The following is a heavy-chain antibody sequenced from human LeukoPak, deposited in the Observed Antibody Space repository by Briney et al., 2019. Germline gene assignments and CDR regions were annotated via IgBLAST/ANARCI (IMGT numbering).Heavy chain of an antibody. CDR1: GFTFSSYA. V-gene: IGHV3-23*01. CDR3: AKGSYDFWSGYSPYYFEY. D-gene: IGHD3-3*01. Sequence: GGSLRLSCAASGFTFSSYAMTWVRQAPGKGLDWVSGITSSGGNADYADSVKGRFTISRDNSKNTLYLQMNSLRAEDTAVYYCAKGSYDFWSGYSPYYFEYWGRGALVTVSS. J-gene: IGHJ4*02. CDR2: ITSSGGNA.